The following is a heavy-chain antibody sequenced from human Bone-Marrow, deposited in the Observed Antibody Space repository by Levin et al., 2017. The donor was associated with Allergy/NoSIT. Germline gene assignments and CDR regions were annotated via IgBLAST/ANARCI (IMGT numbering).Heavy chain of an antibody. CDR1: GFTVSTNY. CDR3: ASEYCSGGGCYSAY. D-gene: IGHD2-15*01. J-gene: IGHJ4*02. CDR2: IYSGGNT. V-gene: IGHV3-53*01. Sequence: AGGSLRLSCAASGFTVSTNYMSWVRQAPGKGLEWVSIIYSGGNTYYADSVRGRFTISRDNSKNTLYLQMNSLRAEDTAVYHCASEYCSGGGCYSAYWGQGALVTVSS.